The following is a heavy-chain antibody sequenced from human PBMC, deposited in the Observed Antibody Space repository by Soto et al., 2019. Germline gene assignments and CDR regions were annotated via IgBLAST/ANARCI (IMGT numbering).Heavy chain of an antibody. Sequence: PGGSLRLSCAASGFTFSSYAMSWVRQAPGKGLEWVSAIGGSGGSTYYADSVKGRFTISRDNSKNTLYLQMNSLRAEDTAVYYCAKDRAPAAGTSWFDPWGQGTLVTVSS. CDR1: GFTFSSYA. CDR2: IGGSGGST. CDR3: AKDRAPAAGTSWFDP. J-gene: IGHJ5*02. V-gene: IGHV3-23*01. D-gene: IGHD6-13*01.